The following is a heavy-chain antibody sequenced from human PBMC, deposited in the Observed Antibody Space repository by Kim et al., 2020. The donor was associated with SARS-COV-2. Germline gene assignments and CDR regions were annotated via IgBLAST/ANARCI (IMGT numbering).Heavy chain of an antibody. J-gene: IGHJ3*01. Sequence: ASVKVSCKASGYRFTIYTIHWVRQAPGQRLEWMGRINTDTGNTKYSQEYEDRVSLTRDTSANTVYMELSRLTSQDTAMYFCARVEEAVATAIREAFDVWGQGTMVTVSS. V-gene: IGHV1-3*04. CDR2: INTDTGNT. CDR3: ARVEEAVATAIREAFDV. D-gene: IGHD2-21*02. CDR1: GYRFTIYT.